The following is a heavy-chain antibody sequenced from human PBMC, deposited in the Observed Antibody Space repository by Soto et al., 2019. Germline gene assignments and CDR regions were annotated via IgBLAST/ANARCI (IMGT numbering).Heavy chain of an antibody. V-gene: IGHV3-30-3*01. CDR3: ARDLRIAARPFYYYGMDV. CDR1: GFTFSSYA. J-gene: IGHJ6*02. D-gene: IGHD6-6*01. Sequence: PGGSLRLSCAASGFTFSSYAMHWVRQAPGKGLEWVAVISYDGSNKYYADSVKGRFTISRDNSKNTLYLQMNSLRAEDTAVYYCARDLRIAARPFYYYGMDVWGQGTTVTVFS. CDR2: ISYDGSNK.